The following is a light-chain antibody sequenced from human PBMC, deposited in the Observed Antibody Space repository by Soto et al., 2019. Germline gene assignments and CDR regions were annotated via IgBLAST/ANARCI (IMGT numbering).Light chain of an antibody. CDR1: GSDVGDYNY. CDR2: EVS. J-gene: IGLJ1*01. Sequence: QSALTQPPSASGSPGQSVTISCTGTGSDVGDYNYVSWYQQHPGKAPKLMIYEVSKRPSGVPDRFSGSKSGNTASLTVSGLQAEDEANYYCSSYTGSSYVFGTGTKLTV. CDR3: SSYTGSSYV. V-gene: IGLV2-8*01.